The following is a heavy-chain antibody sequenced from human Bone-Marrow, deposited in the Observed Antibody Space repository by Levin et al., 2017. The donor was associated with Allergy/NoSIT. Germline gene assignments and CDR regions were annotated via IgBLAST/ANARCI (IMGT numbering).Heavy chain of an antibody. Sequence: PGGSLRLSCAASGFSFTTSAVSWIRRAPGKGLEWVSALKASDTYYTDSVKGRFTISRDNVKNTVSLQMNSLRVEDTAVYFCAREGGQVYNGWYLDFWGQEILVTVSA. J-gene: IGHJ4*02. CDR1: GFSFTTSA. CDR3: AREGGQVYNGWYLDF. V-gene: IGHV3-23*01. CDR2: LKASDT. D-gene: IGHD4-23*01.